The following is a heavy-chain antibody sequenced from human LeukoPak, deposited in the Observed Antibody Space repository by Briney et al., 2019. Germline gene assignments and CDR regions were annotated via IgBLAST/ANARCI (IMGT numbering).Heavy chain of an antibody. CDR2: ISYDGSNK. V-gene: IGHV3-30*03. Sequence: GGSLRLSCAASGFTFSSHGMHWVRQAPGKGLEWVAVISYDGSNKYYADSVKGRFTISRDNSKNTLYLQMNSLRAEDTAVYYCASSGRMDYWGQGTLVTVSS. CDR1: GFTFSSHG. J-gene: IGHJ4*02. D-gene: IGHD3-10*01. CDR3: ASSGRMDY.